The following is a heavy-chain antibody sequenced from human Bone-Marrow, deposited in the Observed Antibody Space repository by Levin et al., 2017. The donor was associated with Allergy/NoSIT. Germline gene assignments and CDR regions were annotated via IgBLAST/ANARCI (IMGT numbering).Heavy chain of an antibody. V-gene: IGHV3-53*01. CDR3: ARDSKYSGSYRNFDY. CDR2: IYSGGST. Sequence: PGGSLRLSCAASGFTVSSNYMSWVRQAPGKGLEWVSVIYSGGSTYYADSVKGRFTISRDNSKNTLYLQMNSLRAEDTAVYYCARDSKYSGSYRNFDYWGQGTLVTVSS. CDR1: GFTVSSNY. D-gene: IGHD1-26*01. J-gene: IGHJ4*02.